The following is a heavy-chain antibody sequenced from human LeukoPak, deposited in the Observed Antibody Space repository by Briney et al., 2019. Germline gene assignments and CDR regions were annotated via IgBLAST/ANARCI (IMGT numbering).Heavy chain of an antibody. J-gene: IGHJ6*02. CDR3: ARDGVYSSGWYADYYYGMDV. V-gene: IGHV7-4-1*02. CDR1: GGTFSSYA. CDR2: INTNTGNP. D-gene: IGHD6-19*01. Sequence: ASVKVSCKASGGTFSSYAISWVRQAPGQGLEWMGWINTNTGNPTYAQGFTGRFVFSLDTSVSTAYLQISSLKAEDTAVYYCARDGVYSSGWYADYYYGMDVWGQGTTVTVSS.